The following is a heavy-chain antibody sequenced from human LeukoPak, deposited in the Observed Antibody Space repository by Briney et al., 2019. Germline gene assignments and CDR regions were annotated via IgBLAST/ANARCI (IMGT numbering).Heavy chain of an antibody. CDR3: ARTSRHFYGSGSNLTPWPADMDV. CDR2: IYYSGST. Sequence: SETLSLTCTVSGGSINSYYWTWIRQPPGKGLGWIGYIYYSGSTHYNPSLNSRVTISMDTSKNQFSLKLSSVTAADTAVYYCARTSRHFYGSGSNLTPWPADMDVWGQGTTVTVSS. V-gene: IGHV4-59*01. J-gene: IGHJ6*02. CDR1: GGSINSYY. D-gene: IGHD3-10*01.